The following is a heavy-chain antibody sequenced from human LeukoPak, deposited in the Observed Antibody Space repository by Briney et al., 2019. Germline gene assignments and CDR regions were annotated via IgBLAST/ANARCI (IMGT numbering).Heavy chain of an antibody. J-gene: IGHJ4*02. CDR2: ISGNSYHI. CDR3: ARDYKYAFDN. CDR1: GFTFNDNS. D-gene: IGHD5-24*01. Sequence: PGGSLRLSCAASGFTFNDNSMSWVRQAPGKGLEWVSSISGNSYHIFYADSVKGRFTISGDKAKNSLYLQMNSLRVEDTAVYYCARDYKYAFDNWGQGSLVTVSS. V-gene: IGHV3-21*01.